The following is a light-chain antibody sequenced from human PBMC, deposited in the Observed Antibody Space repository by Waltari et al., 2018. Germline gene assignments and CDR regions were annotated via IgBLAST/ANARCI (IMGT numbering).Light chain of an antibody. Sequence: DIQMTQSPSTLSASVGARVPITCRASQSIGYWLTWIQQKPGSAPKVLIYQASSLETGVPSRFSGSGSGTEFTLTITNVQPDDFATYYCQQSNSYPWTFGQGTRVEMK. CDR2: QAS. CDR3: QQSNSYPWT. V-gene: IGKV1-5*03. J-gene: IGKJ1*01. CDR1: QSIGYW.